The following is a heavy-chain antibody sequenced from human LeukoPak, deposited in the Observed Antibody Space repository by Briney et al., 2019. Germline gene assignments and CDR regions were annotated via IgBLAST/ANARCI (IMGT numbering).Heavy chain of an antibody. CDR3: ARETSGWIQGG. D-gene: IGHD5-18*01. J-gene: IGHJ4*02. V-gene: IGHV3-9*01. CDR2: ISSNCYYK. Sequence: PGGSLRLSCVTSGFTFGDTHLHWVRQVPGKGLEWVSGISSNCYYKAYADSVKGRFTISRDNARDSLHLQMNSLRTEDTAFYYCARETSGWIQGGWGQGTLVTVSS. CDR1: GFTFGDTH.